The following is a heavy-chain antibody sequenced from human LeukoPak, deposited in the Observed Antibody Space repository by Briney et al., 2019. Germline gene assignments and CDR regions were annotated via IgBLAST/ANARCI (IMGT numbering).Heavy chain of an antibody. D-gene: IGHD4-17*01. CDR2: MYSRGST. J-gene: IGHJ3*02. CDR3: ARHYLYGDPPAFDI. Sequence: SETLSLTCTVSGGYISSYSWSWIRQPPGKGLEWIGYMYSRGSTNDSPSLKSRVTISRDTSKNQLSLRVTSVTAADTAMYYCARHYLYGDPPAFDIWGQGTMVTVSS. V-gene: IGHV4-59*08. CDR1: GGYISSYS.